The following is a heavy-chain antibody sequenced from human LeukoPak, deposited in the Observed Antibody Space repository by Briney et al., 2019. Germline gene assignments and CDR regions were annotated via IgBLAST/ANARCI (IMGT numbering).Heavy chain of an antibody. CDR3: ALSLRRDAFDI. J-gene: IGHJ3*02. D-gene: IGHD4-17*01. Sequence: GGSLRLSCAASGFTVSSNYMSWVRQAPGKGLEWVANIKQDGSEKYYVDSVKGRFTISRDNAKNSLYLQMNSLRAEDTAVYYCALSLRRDAFDIWGQGTMVTVSS. CDR2: IKQDGSEK. CDR1: GFTVSSNY. V-gene: IGHV3-7*01.